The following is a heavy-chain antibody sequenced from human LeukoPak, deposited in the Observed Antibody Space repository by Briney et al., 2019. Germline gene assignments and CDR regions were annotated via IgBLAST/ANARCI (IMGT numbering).Heavy chain of an antibody. Sequence: SETLSLTCTVSGGSISSYYWSWIRQPPGKGLEWIGYIYYSGSTNYNPSLKSRVTISVDTSKNQFSLKLSSVTAADTAVYYCARIAFSSSWYSEDAFDIWGQGTMVTVSS. V-gene: IGHV4-59*08. CDR3: ARIAFSSSWYSEDAFDI. CDR1: GGSISSYY. D-gene: IGHD6-13*01. CDR2: IYYSGST. J-gene: IGHJ3*02.